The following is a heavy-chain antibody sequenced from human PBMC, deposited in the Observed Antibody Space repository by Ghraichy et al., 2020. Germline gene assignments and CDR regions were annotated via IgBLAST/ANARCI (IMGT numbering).Heavy chain of an antibody. J-gene: IGHJ6*02. CDR3: ARMRGGYNSGLDV. CDR1: GISLSSSTKFC. Sequence: SGPTLVKPTQTLTLTCTLSGISLSSSTKFCVTWVRQSPGRALEWLALIDWDDDKHYSTSLQTRLTISKDRSKNQVVLTRTNLDPVDTATYSCARMRGGYNSGLDVWGQGTTVTVSS. V-gene: IGHV2-70*19. CDR2: IDWDDDK. D-gene: IGHD5-18*01.